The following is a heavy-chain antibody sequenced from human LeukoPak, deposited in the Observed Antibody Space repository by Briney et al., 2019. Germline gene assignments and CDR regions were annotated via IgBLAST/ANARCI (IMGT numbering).Heavy chain of an antibody. CDR2: IRYDGISK. J-gene: IGHJ5*02. CDR3: AKGLYTSWFDP. V-gene: IGHV3-30*02. Sequence: GGSLRLSCAASGFTFSSYAIHWVRQAPGKGLEWVAFIRYDGISKYYADSVKGRFTISRDNSKSTVYLQMNSLTSEDTAVYYCAKGLYTSWFDPWGQGTLVTVSS. CDR1: GFTFSSYA. D-gene: IGHD4/OR15-4a*01.